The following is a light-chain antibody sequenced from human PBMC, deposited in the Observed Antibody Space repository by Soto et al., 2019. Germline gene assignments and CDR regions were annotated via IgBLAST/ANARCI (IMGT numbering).Light chain of an antibody. CDR1: QSISSR. CDR2: KAS. Sequence: DIPMTQSPSTLSASVGDRVTITCRASQSISSRLAWYQQKPGKAPKLLIYKASSLESGVPSRFSGSGSGTEFTLTISSLQPDDFATYYCQQYNSYSGTFGGGTKVEIK. J-gene: IGKJ4*01. V-gene: IGKV1-5*03. CDR3: QQYNSYSGT.